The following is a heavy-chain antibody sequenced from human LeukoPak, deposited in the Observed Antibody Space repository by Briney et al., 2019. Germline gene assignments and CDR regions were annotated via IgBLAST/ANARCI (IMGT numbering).Heavy chain of an antibody. J-gene: IGHJ6*03. V-gene: IGHV3-53*05. CDR2: IYSGGST. D-gene: IGHD2-2*01. Sequence: GGSLRLSCAASGFTVSSDYMSWVRQAPGKGLEWVSVIYSGGSTYYADSVKGRFTISRDNSKNTLYLQMNSLRAKDTAVYYCARESCSSTSCYGGAHYYYYMDVWGKGTTVTVSS. CDR1: GFTVSSDY. CDR3: ARESCSSTSCYGGAHYYYYMDV.